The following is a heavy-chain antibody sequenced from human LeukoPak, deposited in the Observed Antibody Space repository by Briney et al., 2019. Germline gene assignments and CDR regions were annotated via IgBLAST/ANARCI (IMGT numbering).Heavy chain of an antibody. J-gene: IGHJ4*02. CDR3: ARRPGIAAAGTRGDFDY. Sequence: PGGSLRLSCAASGFTFSSYSMNWVRQAPGKGLEWVSSISSSSSHIYYADSVKGRFTISRDNAKNSLYLQMSSLRAEDTAVYYCARRPGIAAAGTRGDFDYWGQGTLVTVSS. CDR2: ISSSSSHI. D-gene: IGHD6-13*01. V-gene: IGHV3-21*01. CDR1: GFTFSSYS.